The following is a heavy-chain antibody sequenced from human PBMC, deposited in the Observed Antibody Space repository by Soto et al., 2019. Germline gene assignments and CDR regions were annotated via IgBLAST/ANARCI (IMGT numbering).Heavy chain of an antibody. CDR2: LYDVDGS. J-gene: IGHJ3*01. D-gene: IGHD1-1*01. V-gene: IGHV3-53*01. Sequence: DVQLVESGGRLIQPGESLRLSCAAFGLTISGKKYVAWVRQAPGEGLEWVSALYDVDGSFYADSVKGRFTTSSDSSKTTVYLQMNDLRPDDTAVYYCATWHEREHAYDVWGQGTTVTVSS. CDR3: ATWHEREHAYDV. CDR1: GLTISGKKY.